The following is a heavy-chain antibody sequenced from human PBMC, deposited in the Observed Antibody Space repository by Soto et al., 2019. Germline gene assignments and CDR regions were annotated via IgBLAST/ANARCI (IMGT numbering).Heavy chain of an antibody. CDR1: GFTFSNYG. CDR3: ARDYAPDCSTTSCPIDH. V-gene: IGHV3-30*03. D-gene: IGHD2-2*01. CDR2: ISFDGRNK. Sequence: PGGSLRLSCAASGFTFSNYGIHWVRQAPGKGLQWVAVISFDGRNKRYVDSVKGRFTISRDNSKNTLYLQIDRLRPEDRAVYYCARDYAPDCSTTSCPIDHWGPGTLVTVYS. J-gene: IGHJ4*02.